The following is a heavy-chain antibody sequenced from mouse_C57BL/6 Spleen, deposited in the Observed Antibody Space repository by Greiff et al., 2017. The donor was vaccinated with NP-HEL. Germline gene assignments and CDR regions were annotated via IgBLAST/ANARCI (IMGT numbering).Heavy chain of an antibody. Sequence: VQLQQSGAELARPGASVKMSCTASGYTFTSYTMHWVKQRPGQGLEWIGYINPSSGYTKYNQKFKDKATLTADKSSSTAYMQLSSLTSEDSAVYYCARSEDYDYDVWFADWGKGTLVTVSA. J-gene: IGHJ3*01. CDR1: GYTFTSYT. V-gene: IGHV1-4*01. D-gene: IGHD2-4*01. CDR3: ARSEDYDYDVWFAD. CDR2: INPSSGYT.